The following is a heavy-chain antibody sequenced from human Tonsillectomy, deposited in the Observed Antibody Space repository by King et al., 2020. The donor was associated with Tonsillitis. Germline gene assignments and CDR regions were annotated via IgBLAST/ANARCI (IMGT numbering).Heavy chain of an antibody. CDR1: GGSISSYY. CDR2: IYYSGIT. CDR3: ARGGGPKHYYYGMDV. V-gene: IGHV4-59*01. Sequence: QLQESGPGLVKPSETLSLTCTVSGGSISSYYWSWIRQPPGKGLEWIGYIYYSGITNYNPSPKSRVTISVDTAQNQFSLKLSSVTAADTAVYYCARGGGPKHYYYGMDVWGQGTTVTVSS. J-gene: IGHJ6*02. D-gene: IGHD3-16*01.